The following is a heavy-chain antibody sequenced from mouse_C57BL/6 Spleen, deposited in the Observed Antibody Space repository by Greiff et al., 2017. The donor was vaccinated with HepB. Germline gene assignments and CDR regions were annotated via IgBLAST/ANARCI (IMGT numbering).Heavy chain of an antibody. CDR1: GYTFTNYW. V-gene: IGHV1-63*01. CDR2: IYPGGGYT. Sequence: QVQLKESGAELVRPGTSVKMSCKASGYTFTNYWIGWAKQRPGHGLEWIGDIYPGGGYTNYNEKFKGKATLTADKSSSTAYMQFSSLTSEDSAIYYCARSNGNYEGYYFDYWGQGTTLTVSS. J-gene: IGHJ2*01. CDR3: ARSNGNYEGYYFDY. D-gene: IGHD2-1*01.